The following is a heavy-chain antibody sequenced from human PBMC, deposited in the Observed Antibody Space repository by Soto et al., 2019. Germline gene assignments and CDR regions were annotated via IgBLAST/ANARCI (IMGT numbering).Heavy chain of an antibody. CDR1: GFTFNSFG. V-gene: IGHV3-30*02. D-gene: IGHD6-13*01. CDR2: IWHDGVNK. J-gene: IGHJ4*02. CDR3: AKDREGNYFDY. Sequence: GGSLRLSCAASGFTFNSFGMHWVRQGPDKGPEWVAVIWHDGVNKFYADSVKGRFTISRDNSKNTLYLQMNSLRAEDTAVYYCAKDREGNYFDYWGQGTLVTVSS.